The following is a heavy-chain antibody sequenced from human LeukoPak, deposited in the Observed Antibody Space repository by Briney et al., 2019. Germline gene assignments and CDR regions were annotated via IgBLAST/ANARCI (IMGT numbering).Heavy chain of an antibody. CDR1: GGSISSDNYY. J-gene: IGHJ3*02. D-gene: IGHD6-19*01. CDR2: IYYSGST. V-gene: IGHV4-30-4*01. CDR3: ARRWAVAGRSSAFDI. Sequence: MPSETLSLTCTVSGGSISSDNYYWSWIRQPPGKGLEWIGYIYYSGSTFYNPSLKSRFTMSVDTSKNQFFLKLSSVTAADTAVYYCARRWAVAGRSSAFDIWGQGTTVTVSS.